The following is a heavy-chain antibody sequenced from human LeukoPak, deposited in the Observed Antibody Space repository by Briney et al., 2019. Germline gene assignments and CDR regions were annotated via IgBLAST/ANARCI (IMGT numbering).Heavy chain of an antibody. CDR1: GYTFTSYG. CDR3: ARALVVAATQGLDP. Sequence: ASVKVSCKASGYTFTSYGIGWVRQAPGQGLEWMGWISAYNGNTNYAQKLQGRVTMTTDTSTSTAYMELRSLRSDDTAVYCCARALVVAATQGLDPWGQGTLVTVSS. V-gene: IGHV1-18*01. J-gene: IGHJ5*02. D-gene: IGHD2-15*01. CDR2: ISAYNGNT.